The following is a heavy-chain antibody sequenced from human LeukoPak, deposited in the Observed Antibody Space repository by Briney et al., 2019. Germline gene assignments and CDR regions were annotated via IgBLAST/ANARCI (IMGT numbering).Heavy chain of an antibody. D-gene: IGHD3-10*01. J-gene: IGHJ4*02. Sequence: PGGSLRLSCAASGFTFSSYEMNWVRQAPGKGLEWVSYISSSGSTIYYADSVKGRFTISRDNAKNSLYLQMNSLRAEDTAVYYCASEDNYGSGTDWGQGTLVTVSS. CDR3: ASEDNYGSGTD. CDR2: ISSSGSTI. CDR1: GFTFSSYE. V-gene: IGHV3-48*03.